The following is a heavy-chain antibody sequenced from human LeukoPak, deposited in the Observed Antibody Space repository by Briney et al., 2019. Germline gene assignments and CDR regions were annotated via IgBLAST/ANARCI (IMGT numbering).Heavy chain of an antibody. CDR2: INPSGGST. Sequence: ASVKVSCKASGYTFTSYYMHWVRQAPGQGLEWMGIINPSGGSTSYAQKFQGRVTMTRDTSTSTVYMELSSLRSEDTAVYYCARVRSGNYDSSGHYDYWGQGALVTVSS. J-gene: IGHJ4*02. D-gene: IGHD3-22*01. V-gene: IGHV1-46*01. CDR3: ARVRSGNYDSSGHYDY. CDR1: GYTFTSYY.